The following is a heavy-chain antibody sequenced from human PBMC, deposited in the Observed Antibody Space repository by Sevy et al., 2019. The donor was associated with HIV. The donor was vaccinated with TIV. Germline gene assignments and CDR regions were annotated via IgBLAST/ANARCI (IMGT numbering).Heavy chain of an antibody. CDR3: ARERIAVAGTSYYYYGMDV. CDR1: GFTFSIYA. D-gene: IGHD6-19*01. V-gene: IGHV3-30*04. Sequence: GGSLRLSCAASGFTFSIYALHWVRQPPGKGLEWVAVISFDGSNKNYADSVKGRFTISRDNSKNTLYLQMNSLRGEDTAVYYCARERIAVAGTSYYYYGMDVWGQGTTVTVSS. CDR2: ISFDGSNK. J-gene: IGHJ6*02.